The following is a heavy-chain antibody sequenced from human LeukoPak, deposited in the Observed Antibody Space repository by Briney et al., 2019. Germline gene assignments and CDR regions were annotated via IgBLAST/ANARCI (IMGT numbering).Heavy chain of an antibody. CDR1: GFTFDDYA. CDR3: AKGLYGSGSYPDY. Sequence: PGGSLRLSGAASGFTFDDYAMHWVRQAPGKGLDWVSGISWNSGFIGYADSVKGRFTISRDNAKNSLYLQMNSLRAEDMALYYCAKGLYGSGSYPDYWGQGTLVTVSS. CDR2: ISWNSGFI. D-gene: IGHD3-10*01. J-gene: IGHJ4*02. V-gene: IGHV3-9*03.